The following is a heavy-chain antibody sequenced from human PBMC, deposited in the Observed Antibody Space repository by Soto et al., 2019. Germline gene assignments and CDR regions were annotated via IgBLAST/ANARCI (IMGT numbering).Heavy chain of an antibody. J-gene: IGHJ6*02. CDR1: NGSISGSY. Sequence: QVQLQESGPGLVKPSETLSLTCTVSNGSISGSYWSWVRQPAGKRLDWIGRIHSSGTFNYNPSLKSRVTVSVDTSKNQVSLKLSSVTAADTAVYFCARDNKVSKGYGMDVWGQGTTVTVSS. V-gene: IGHV4-4*07. CDR2: IHSSGTF. CDR3: ARDNKVSKGYGMDV.